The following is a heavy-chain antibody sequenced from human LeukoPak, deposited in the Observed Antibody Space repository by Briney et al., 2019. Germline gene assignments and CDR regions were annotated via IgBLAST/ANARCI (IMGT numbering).Heavy chain of an antibody. J-gene: IGHJ4*02. CDR3: ASHQTNSSYDNFDY. V-gene: IGHV5-51*01. CDR2: IYTGDSDT. CDR1: GYSFTSYW. Sequence: GESLKISCKGSGYSFTSYWIGWVRQMPGKGLEWMGIIYTGDSDTRYSPSFQGQVTISADKSISTAYLQWSTLKASDTAMYYCASHQTNSSYDNFDYWGQGTLVTVSS. D-gene: IGHD5-12*01.